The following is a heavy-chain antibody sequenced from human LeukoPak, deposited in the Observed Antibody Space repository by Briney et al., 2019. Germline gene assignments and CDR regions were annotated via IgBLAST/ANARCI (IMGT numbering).Heavy chain of an antibody. CDR1: GYTFTGYY. CDR3: AREGNYYYYGMDV. J-gene: IGHJ6*02. V-gene: IGHV1-2*02. CDR2: INPNSGGT. Sequence: GASVKVSCKASGYTFTGYYMHWVRQAPGQGLEWMGWINPNSGGTNYAQKFQGRVTMTRDTSICTAYMELSRLRSDDTAVYYCAREGNYYYYGMDVWGQGTTVTVSS.